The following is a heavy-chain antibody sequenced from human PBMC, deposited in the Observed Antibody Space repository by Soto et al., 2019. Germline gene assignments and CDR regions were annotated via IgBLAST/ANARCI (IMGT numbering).Heavy chain of an antibody. J-gene: IGHJ5*02. V-gene: IGHV4-4*02. CDR1: GGSISSSNW. CDR3: ASGFSSWYYFNILGSLFDP. D-gene: IGHD6-13*01. Sequence: SEIPSLTCTVSGGSISSSNWWRRVRKTPGKGLEWIGEIYHSGSTNYNPFLKSRVTISVDKSKNQFSLKLISVTAADTAVYYCASGFSSWYYFNILGSLFDPLGQGTLVTVS. CDR2: IYHSGST.